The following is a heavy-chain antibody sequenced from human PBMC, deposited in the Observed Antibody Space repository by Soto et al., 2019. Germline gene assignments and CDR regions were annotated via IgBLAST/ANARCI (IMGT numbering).Heavy chain of an antibody. J-gene: IGHJ6*02. V-gene: IGHV3-23*01. CDR1: GFTFRTYA. CDR3: AKDQAEGGFTYGFFYYYGLDV. Sequence: EVQLLESGGALVQPGGSLRLSCTASGFTFRTYAMSWVRQAPGRGLEWVSATSTSGGSTYYADSVKSRFTVSRDNSKNTLHLQMNSLRAEDTAVYYCAKDQAEGGFTYGFFYYYGLDVWGQGTTVTVSS. D-gene: IGHD5-18*01. CDR2: TSTSGGST.